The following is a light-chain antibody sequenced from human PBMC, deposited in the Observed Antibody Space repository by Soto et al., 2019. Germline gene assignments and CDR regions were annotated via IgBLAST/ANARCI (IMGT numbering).Light chain of an antibody. V-gene: IGLV2-14*01. CDR1: SSDVGGYNY. CDR2: EVS. J-gene: IGLJ1*01. CDR3: SSYTSGSTLV. Sequence: QPVLTQPASVSGSPGQSITISCTGTSSDVGGYNYVSWYQQHPGKAPKLMIYEVSNRPSGVSNRFSGSKSGNTASLTISGLEAEDEADYYCSSYTSGSTLVFGTGTKLTVL.